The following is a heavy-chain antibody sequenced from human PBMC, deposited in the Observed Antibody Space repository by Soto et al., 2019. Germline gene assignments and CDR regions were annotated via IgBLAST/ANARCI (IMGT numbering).Heavy chain of an antibody. V-gene: IGHV1-69*12. J-gene: IGHJ5*02. CDR1: GGTFSSYA. D-gene: IGHD3-22*01. CDR3: ARPTRFYYDSSGQSAWFDP. Sequence: QVQLVQSGAEVKKPGSSVKVSCKASGGTFSSYAISWVRQAPGQGLEWMGGIIPIFGTANYAQKFQGRVTITAEESTNTAYMELSSLRSEDTAVYYCARPTRFYYDSSGQSAWFDPWGQGTLVTVSS. CDR2: IIPIFGTA.